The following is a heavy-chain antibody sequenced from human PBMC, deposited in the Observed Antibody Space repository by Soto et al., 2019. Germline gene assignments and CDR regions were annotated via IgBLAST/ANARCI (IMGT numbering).Heavy chain of an antibody. V-gene: IGHV4-59*07. J-gene: IGHJ4*02. CDR1: GSSIGTYC. CDR3: AFSWNALAVTTFDY. Sequence: SDTLSLTCTVSGSSIGTYCWSWIRQSPGKGLEWIGYIYDRGTTDYNPSLKSRVTMSVDTSKSQFSLHLNSVTTADTAVYYCAFSWNALAVTTFDYWGQG. D-gene: IGHD4-17*01. CDR2: IYDRGTT.